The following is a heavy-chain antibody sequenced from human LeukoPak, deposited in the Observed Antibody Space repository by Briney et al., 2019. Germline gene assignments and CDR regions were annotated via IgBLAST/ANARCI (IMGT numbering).Heavy chain of an antibody. V-gene: IGHV6-1*01. CDR2: TYYRSKWYN. CDR1: GDSVSSNSAA. CDR3: ARVITGSGWYSLDY. J-gene: IGHJ4*02. Sequence: SQTPSLTCAISGDSVSSNSAAWNWIRQSPSRGLEWLGRTYYRSKWYNDYALSVRSRITINPDTSKNQLSLQLNSVTPEDTAVYYCARVITGSGWYSLDYWGRGTLVTVSS. D-gene: IGHD6-19*01.